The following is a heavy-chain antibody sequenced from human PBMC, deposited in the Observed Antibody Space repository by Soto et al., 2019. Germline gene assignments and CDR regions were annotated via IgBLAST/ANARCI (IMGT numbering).Heavy chain of an antibody. D-gene: IGHD6-13*01. Sequence: SETLSLTCTVSGDSISSYYWNWIQQPAGKGPEWIGRIYSSGSTNYNPSLKSRVTMSVDTSMNQFSLRLTSVTAADTAVYYCAGIAPSIYYGMDVWGQGTTVTVSS. CDR2: IYSSGST. CDR1: GDSISSYY. CDR3: AGIAPSIYYGMDV. J-gene: IGHJ6*02. V-gene: IGHV4-4*07.